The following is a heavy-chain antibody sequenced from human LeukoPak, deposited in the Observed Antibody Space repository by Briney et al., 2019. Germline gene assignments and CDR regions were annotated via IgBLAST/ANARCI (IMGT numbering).Heavy chain of an antibody. V-gene: IGHV3-20*04. J-gene: IGHJ4*02. Sequence: PGGSLRLSCAASGFTFDDYGMSWVRQAPGKGLEWVSGINWNGGSTGYADSVKGRFTISRDNAKNSLYLQMNSLRAEDTALYYCARCNYGGSIVGAFHWDYWGQGTLVTVSS. CDR2: INWNGGST. CDR1: GFTFDDYG. D-gene: IGHD1-26*01. CDR3: ARCNYGGSIVGAFHWDY.